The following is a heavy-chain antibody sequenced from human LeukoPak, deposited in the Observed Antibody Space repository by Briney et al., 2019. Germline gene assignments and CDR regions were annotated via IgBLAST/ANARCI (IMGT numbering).Heavy chain of an antibody. CDR2: ISYSGST. Sequence: SETLSLTCTVSGGSISSSTYSWGWIRQPPGKGLEWIGSISYSGSTYYNPSLKSRVTISVDTSKNQFSLKLSSVTAADTAVYYCARDRPGRYCSTISCYSASPFDPWGQGTLVTVSS. V-gene: IGHV4-39*07. D-gene: IGHD2-2*02. J-gene: IGHJ5*02. CDR3: ARDRPGRYCSTISCYSASPFDP. CDR1: GGSISSSTYS.